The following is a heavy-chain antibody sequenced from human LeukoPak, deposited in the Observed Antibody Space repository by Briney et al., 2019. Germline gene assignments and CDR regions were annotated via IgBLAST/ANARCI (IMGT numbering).Heavy chain of an antibody. J-gene: IGHJ4*02. CDR3: ARVAEGYFDY. CDR2: IYHSGST. CDR1: GGSISSGGYS. V-gene: IGHV4-30-2*01. Sequence: PSQTLSLTCAVSGGSISSGGYSWSWIRQPPGKGLEWNGYIYHSGSTYYNPSLKSRVTISVDRSKNQFSLKLSSVTAADTAVYYCARVAEGYFDYWGQGTLVTVSS.